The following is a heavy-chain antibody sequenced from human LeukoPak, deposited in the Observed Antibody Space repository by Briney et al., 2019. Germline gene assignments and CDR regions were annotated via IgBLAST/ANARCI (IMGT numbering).Heavy chain of an antibody. CDR2: ISGDGATT. D-gene: IGHD1-26*01. V-gene: IGHV3-43*02. CDR3: AGGKWELLSEPVVDY. Sequence: GGSLRLSRAASGFSFDDNAMYGVRQAPGGGLEWVSLISGDGATTYYADSVKGRFNISRDNSKSSLYLQMNSLRAEDTAVYYCAGGKWELLSEPVVDYWGQGTLVTVSS. CDR1: GFSFDDNA. J-gene: IGHJ4*02.